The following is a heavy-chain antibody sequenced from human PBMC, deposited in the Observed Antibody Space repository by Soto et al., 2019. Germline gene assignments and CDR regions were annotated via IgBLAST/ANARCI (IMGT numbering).Heavy chain of an antibody. D-gene: IGHD6-13*01. Sequence: QVQLVESGGGVVQPGRSLRLSCAASGFTFSSYGMHWVRQAPGKGLEWVAVIWYDGSNKYYADSVKGRFTISRDNSKNTLYLQINSLRAEDTAVYYCARDTSRKQQLSNWGQGTLVTVSS. V-gene: IGHV3-33*01. CDR2: IWYDGSNK. CDR3: ARDTSRKQQLSN. CDR1: GFTFSSYG. J-gene: IGHJ4*02.